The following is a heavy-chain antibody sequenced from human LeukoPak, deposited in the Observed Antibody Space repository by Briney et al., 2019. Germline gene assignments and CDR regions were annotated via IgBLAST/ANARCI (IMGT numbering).Heavy chain of an antibody. V-gene: IGHV4-59*08. CDR2: IHYSGST. CDR3: ARHLMVTADGSFDY. CDR1: GGSISRYY. J-gene: IGHJ4*02. D-gene: IGHD6-13*01. Sequence: SETLSLTCTVSGGSISRYYWSWIRQPPGKGLEWIGYIHYSGSTDYNASLKSRVTISIDTSKNQFSLKLSSVTAADTAMYYCARHLMVTADGSFDYWGQGTLVTVSS.